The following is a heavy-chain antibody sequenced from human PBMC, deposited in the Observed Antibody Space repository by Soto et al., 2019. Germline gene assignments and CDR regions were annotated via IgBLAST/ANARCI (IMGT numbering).Heavy chain of an antibody. D-gene: IGHD2-2*02. V-gene: IGHV3-72*01. CDR3: ARIYCSASSCYNERGY. CDR2: ARNKANSYTT. J-gene: IGHJ4*02. CDR1: GFIFSDHY. Sequence: EVQLVESGGGLVQPGGSLRLSCAASGFIFSDHYMDWVRQAPGKGLEWVGRARNKANSYTTEYAPSVKGRFTVSRDDSKNSLYLQMNGLKIEYTAVYYCARIYCSASSCYNERGYCGQGTLVTVSS.